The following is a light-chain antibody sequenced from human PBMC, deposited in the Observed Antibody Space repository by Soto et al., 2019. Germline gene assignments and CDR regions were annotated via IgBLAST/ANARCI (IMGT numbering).Light chain of an antibody. CDR2: AAP. CDR1: QGISSY. V-gene: IGKV1-8*01. Sequence: AIRMTQSPSSFSASTGDRVTITCRASQGISSYLAWYQQKPGKAPKLLIYAAPTLQSGVPSRFSGSGSGTDFTLTISCLQSEDFATYYCQQYYSYPLFGGGTKVEIK. J-gene: IGKJ4*01. CDR3: QQYYSYPL.